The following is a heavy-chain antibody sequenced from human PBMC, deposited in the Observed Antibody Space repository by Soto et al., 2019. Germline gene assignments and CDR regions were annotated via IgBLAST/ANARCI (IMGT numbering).Heavy chain of an antibody. CDR2: TYYRSKWSY. Sequence: QTLSLPCAISGYSVSSTSAAWNLIRQSPSRGLEWLGRTYYRSKWSYGYAVSVKSRITINPDTSKNQFSLQLNSVTPEYTAVYYCARIHSSSSSDMDVWGQGTTVTVSS. J-gene: IGHJ6*02. CDR3: ARIHSSSSSDMDV. V-gene: IGHV6-1*01. D-gene: IGHD6-6*01. CDR1: GYSVSSTSAA.